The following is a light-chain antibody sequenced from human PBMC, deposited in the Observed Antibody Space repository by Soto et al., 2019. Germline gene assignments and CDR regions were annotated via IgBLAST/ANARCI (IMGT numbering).Light chain of an antibody. CDR2: GNS. V-gene: IGLV1-40*01. Sequence: QSALTQPPSVPGAPGQRVTISCTGSSSNIGAGYDVHWYQQLPGTAPKLLIYGNSNRPSGVPDRFSGSKSGTSASLAITGLQAEDEADYYCQSYDSSLSGSEVFGTGTKVTVL. J-gene: IGLJ1*01. CDR1: SSNIGAGYD. CDR3: QSYDSSLSGSEV.